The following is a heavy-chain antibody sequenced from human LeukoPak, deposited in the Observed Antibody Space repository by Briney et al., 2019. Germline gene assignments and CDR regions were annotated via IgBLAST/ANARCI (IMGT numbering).Heavy chain of an antibody. CDR2: ISYDGSNK. CDR3: AKDGYSGSWYGNYFDY. V-gene: IGHV3-30-3*01. CDR1: GFTFSSYA. J-gene: IGHJ4*02. Sequence: GGSLRLSCAASGFTFSSYAMHWVRQAPGKGLEWVAVISYDGSNKYYADSVKGRFTISRDNSKNTLYLQMNSLRAEDTAVYYCAKDGYSGSWYGNYFDYWGQGTLVTVSS. D-gene: IGHD6-13*01.